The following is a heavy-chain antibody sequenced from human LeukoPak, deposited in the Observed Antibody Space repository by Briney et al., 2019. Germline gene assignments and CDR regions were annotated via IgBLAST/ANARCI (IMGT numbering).Heavy chain of an antibody. CDR1: GGTFSSYA. V-gene: IGHV1-69*13. D-gene: IGHD1-26*01. CDR3: ASINSGSYGGKNY. Sequence: SVKVSCKASGGTFSSYAISWVRQAPGQGLEWMGGIIPIFGTANCAQKFQGRVTITADESTSTAYMELSSLRSEDTAVYYCASINSGSYGGKNYWGQGTLVTVSS. J-gene: IGHJ4*02. CDR2: IIPIFGTA.